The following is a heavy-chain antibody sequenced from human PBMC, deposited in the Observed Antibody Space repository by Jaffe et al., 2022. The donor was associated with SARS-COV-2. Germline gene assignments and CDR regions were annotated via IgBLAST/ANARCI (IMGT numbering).Heavy chain of an antibody. J-gene: IGHJ4*02. D-gene: IGHD5-12*01. V-gene: IGHV4-39*01. Sequence: QLQLQESGPGLVKPSETLSLTCTVSGGSISSSSYYWGWIRQPPGKGLEWIGSIYYSGSTYYNPSLKSRVTISVDTSKNQFSLKLSSVTAADTAVYYCAALEMATITIDYWGQGTLVTVSS. CDR1: GGSISSSSYY. CDR3: AALEMATITIDY. CDR2: IYYSGST.